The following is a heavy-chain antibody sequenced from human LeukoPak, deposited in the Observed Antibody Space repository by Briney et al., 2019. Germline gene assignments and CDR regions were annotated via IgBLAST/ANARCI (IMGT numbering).Heavy chain of an antibody. Sequence: GASVKVSCKASGYTFTSYDINWVRQATGQGLEWMGWMNPNSGNTGYAQKFQGGVTMTRNTSISTAYMELSSLRSEDTAVYYCARSRRYCSSTSCYRGSRRYYFDYWGQGTLVTVSS. CDR3: ARSRRYCSSTSCYRGSRRYYFDY. CDR1: GYTFTSYD. V-gene: IGHV1-8*01. J-gene: IGHJ4*02. CDR2: MNPNSGNT. D-gene: IGHD2-2*01.